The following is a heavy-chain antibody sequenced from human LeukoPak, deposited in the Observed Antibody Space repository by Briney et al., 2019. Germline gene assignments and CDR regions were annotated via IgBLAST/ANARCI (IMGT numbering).Heavy chain of an antibody. V-gene: IGHV3-30-3*01. J-gene: IGHJ3*02. CDR3: ARRRIVGSTDDAFDI. Sequence: GRSLRLSCAASGFTFSSYAMHWVRQAPVKGLEWAAVISSDGNTKYYADSVKGRFTISRDNSNNTLYLQMNSLRADDTAIYYCARRRIVGSTDDAFDIWGQGTMVTLSS. CDR1: GFTFSSYA. D-gene: IGHD1-26*01. CDR2: ISSDGNTK.